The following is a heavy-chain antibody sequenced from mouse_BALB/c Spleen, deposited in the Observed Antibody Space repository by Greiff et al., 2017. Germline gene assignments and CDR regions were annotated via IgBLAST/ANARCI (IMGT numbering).Heavy chain of an antibody. V-gene: IGHV1-7*01. J-gene: IGHJ3*01. CDR3: ARSGYDYSWFAY. CDR2: INPSTGYT. CDR1: GYTFTSYW. Sequence: VKLQQSGAELAKPGASVKMSCKASGYTFTSYWMHWVKQRPGQGLEWIGYINPSTGYTEYNQKFKDKATLTADKSSSTAYMQLSSLTSEDSAVYYCARSGYDYSWFAYWGQGTLVTVSA. D-gene: IGHD2-4*01.